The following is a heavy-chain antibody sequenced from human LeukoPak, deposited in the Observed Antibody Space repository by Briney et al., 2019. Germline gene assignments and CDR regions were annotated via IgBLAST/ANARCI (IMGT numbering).Heavy chain of an antibody. CDR3: PREKAAASPHYYGLDV. V-gene: IGHV1-18*01. CDR2: ISAYNDNL. Sequence: ASMKVSCKASGYSFNSFGVSWVRKAPGQGLEWMGWISAYNDNLNYAQRFQGRVTMTTDTSTSTAYMELRGLRPDDTALYYFPREKAAASPHYYGLDVWGQGTTVTVSS. D-gene: IGHD6-13*01. CDR1: GYSFNSFG. J-gene: IGHJ6*02.